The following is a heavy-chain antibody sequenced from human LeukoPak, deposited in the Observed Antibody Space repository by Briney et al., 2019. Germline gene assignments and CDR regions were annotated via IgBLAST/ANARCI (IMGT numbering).Heavy chain of an antibody. Sequence: GGSLRLSCAASGFTFSTYAMSWVRQAPGKGLEWVSGISGGGGSTYYADSVMGRFTISRDNSKDTLYLQMISLRAEDTAVYYCAKNVPCGGDCHFDYWGQGTLVTVSS. D-gene: IGHD2-21*02. CDR2: ISGGGGST. CDR1: GFTFSTYA. CDR3: AKNVPCGGDCHFDY. V-gene: IGHV3-23*01. J-gene: IGHJ4*02.